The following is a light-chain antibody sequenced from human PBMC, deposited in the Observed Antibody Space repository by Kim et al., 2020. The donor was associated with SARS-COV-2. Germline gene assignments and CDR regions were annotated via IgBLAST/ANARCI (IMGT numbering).Light chain of an antibody. CDR3: SSYTSSSTLYV. Sequence: QSALTQPASVSGSPGQSITISCTGTSSDVGGYNYVSWYQQHPGKAPKLMIYDVSNRPSGVSNRFSGSKSGNTASLTISGLQAEDEADYYCSSYTSSSTLYVFGTGTKVTRP. CDR1: SSDVGGYNY. CDR2: DVS. J-gene: IGLJ1*01. V-gene: IGLV2-14*03.